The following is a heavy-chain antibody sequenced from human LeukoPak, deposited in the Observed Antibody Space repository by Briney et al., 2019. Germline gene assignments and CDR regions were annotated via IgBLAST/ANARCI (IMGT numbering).Heavy chain of an antibody. J-gene: IGHJ4*02. CDR3: ARGSGWYRRYFDY. CDR1: GGSFSGYY. V-gene: IGHV4-34*01. CDR2: INHSGST. Sequence: SETLSLTCAVYGGSFSGYYWSWLRQPPGKGLEWIGEINHSGSTNYNPSLKSRVTISVDTSKHQFSLKLSAGTAADTAVYCCARGSGWYRRYFDYWGQGTLVTVSS. D-gene: IGHD6-19*01.